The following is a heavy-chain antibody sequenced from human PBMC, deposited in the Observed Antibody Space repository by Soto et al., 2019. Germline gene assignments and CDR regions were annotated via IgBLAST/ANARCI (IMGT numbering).Heavy chain of an antibody. CDR3: ANLKVPAASYYYGMDV. Sequence: QVQLVQSGAEVKKPGSSVKVSCKASGGTFSSYTISWVRQAPGQGLEWMGRIIPILGIANYAQKFQGSVTITADKSTSTAYMELSSLRSEDTAVYYCANLKVPAASYYYGMDVWGQGTTVTVSS. V-gene: IGHV1-69*02. D-gene: IGHD2-2*01. CDR1: GGTFSSYT. J-gene: IGHJ6*02. CDR2: IIPILGIA.